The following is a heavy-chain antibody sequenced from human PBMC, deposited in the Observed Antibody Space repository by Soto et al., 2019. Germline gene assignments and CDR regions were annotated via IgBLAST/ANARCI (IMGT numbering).Heavy chain of an antibody. CDR1: GGSISSYF. CDR3: ARVGGSYSTGLDY. V-gene: IGHV4-59*01. Sequence: LSLTCSVSGGSISSYFWSWIRQPPGKGLEWLGYISYSGSTNYNPSLKSRVIISLDASKNQFSLKLSSVTAADTAVYYCARVGGSYSTGLDYWGQGTLVTVSS. D-gene: IGHD1-26*01. CDR2: ISYSGST. J-gene: IGHJ4*02.